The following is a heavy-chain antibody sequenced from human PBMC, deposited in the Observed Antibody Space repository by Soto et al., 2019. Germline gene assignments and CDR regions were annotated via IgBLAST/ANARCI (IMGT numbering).Heavy chain of an antibody. CDR3: ARARLWVGATSDAFDI. CDR1: GYTFTGYY. J-gene: IGHJ3*02. V-gene: IGHV1-2*04. CDR2: INPNSGGT. D-gene: IGHD1-26*01. Sequence: ASVKVSCKASGYTFTGYYMHWVRQAPGQGLEWMGWINPNSGGTNYAQKFQGWVTMTRDTSISTAYMELSRLRSDDTAVYYCARARLWVGATSDAFDIWGQGTMVT.